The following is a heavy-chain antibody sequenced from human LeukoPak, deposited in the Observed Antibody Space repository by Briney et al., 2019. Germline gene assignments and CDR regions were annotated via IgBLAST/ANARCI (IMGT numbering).Heavy chain of an antibody. CDR1: GGSISSYY. V-gene: IGHV4-59*01. J-gene: IGHJ6*02. CDR2: IYYSGST. D-gene: IGHD3-10*01. Sequence: PSETLSLTCTVSGGSISSYYWSWIRQPPGKGLEWIGYIYYSGSTNYNPSLKSRVTISVDTSKNQFSLKLSSATAADTAVYYCARDRARGGALYYYYGMDVWGQGTTVTVSS. CDR3: ARDRARGGALYYYYGMDV.